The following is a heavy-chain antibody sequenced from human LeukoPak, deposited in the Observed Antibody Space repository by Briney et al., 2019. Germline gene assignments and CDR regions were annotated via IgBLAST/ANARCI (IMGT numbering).Heavy chain of an antibody. CDR1: GFTFSSYA. D-gene: IGHD3-10*01. CDR2: IRGSGGST. V-gene: IGHV3-23*01. CDR3: AKDPQPYGSGRYDAFDI. J-gene: IGHJ3*02. Sequence: PGGSLRLSCAASGFTFSSYAMSWVRQAPGKGLEWVSAIRGSGGSTYYADSVKGRFTISRDNSKNTLYLQMNSLRAEDTAVYYCAKDPQPYGSGRYDAFDIWGQGTMVTVSS.